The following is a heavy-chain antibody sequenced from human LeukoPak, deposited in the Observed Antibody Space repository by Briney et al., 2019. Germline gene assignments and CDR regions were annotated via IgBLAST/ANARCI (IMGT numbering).Heavy chain of an antibody. D-gene: IGHD3-22*01. CDR1: GYTFTSYG. J-gene: IGHJ4*02. V-gene: IGHV1-18*01. Sequence: ASVRVSCKASGYTFTSYGISWVRQAPGQGLEWMGWISAYNGNTNYAQKFQGRVTMTRDTSISTAYMELSRLRSDDTAVYYCARDERYDSSGYPFDYWGQGTLVTVSS. CDR3: ARDERYDSSGYPFDY. CDR2: ISAYNGNT.